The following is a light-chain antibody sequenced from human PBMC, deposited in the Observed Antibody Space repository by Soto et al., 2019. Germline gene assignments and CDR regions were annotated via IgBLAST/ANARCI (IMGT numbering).Light chain of an antibody. Sequence: EIFMAQAPVSLSVSPVEGATLSCRASQSVSSDLAWYHQKPGQAPRLLIYAASTLQSGVPSRFSGSGSGTDFTLTISCLQSEDFATYYCQQYYSYPLTFGQGTKVDI. J-gene: IGKJ1*01. CDR3: QQYYSYPLT. V-gene: IGKV3-15*01. CDR2: AAS. CDR1: QSVSSD.